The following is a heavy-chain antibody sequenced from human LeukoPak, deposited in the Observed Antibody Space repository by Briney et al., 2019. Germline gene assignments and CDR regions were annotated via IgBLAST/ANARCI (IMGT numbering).Heavy chain of an antibody. CDR1: GFTFSSYE. Sequence: GGSLRLSCAAPGFTFSSYEMNWVRQAPGKGLEWVSYISSSGSTIYYADSVKGRFTISRDNAKNSLYLQMNSLRAEDTAVYYCARVALTTDAFDIWGQGTMVTVSS. J-gene: IGHJ3*02. D-gene: IGHD1-1*01. V-gene: IGHV3-48*03. CDR3: ARVALTTDAFDI. CDR2: ISSSGSTI.